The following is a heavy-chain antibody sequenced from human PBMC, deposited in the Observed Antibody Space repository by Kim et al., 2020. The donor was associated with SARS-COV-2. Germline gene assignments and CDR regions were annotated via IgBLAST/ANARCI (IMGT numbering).Heavy chain of an antibody. CDR1: GGSINSYY. Sequence: SETLSLTCTVSGGSINSYYWSWIRQPVGEGLEWIGRVYANGRTDYNPSLKSRVTMSMDTSENQVSLKLSAVTAADTAVYYCARREAGSNYFDYWGLGTLVTVSS. J-gene: IGHJ4*02. CDR2: VYANGRT. V-gene: IGHV4-4*07. CDR3: ARREAGSNYFDY. D-gene: IGHD1-26*01.